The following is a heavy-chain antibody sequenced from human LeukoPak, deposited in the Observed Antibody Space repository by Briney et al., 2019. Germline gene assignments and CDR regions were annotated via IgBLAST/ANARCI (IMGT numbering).Heavy chain of an antibody. CDR1: GGTFSSYA. CDR2: IIPILGIA. V-gene: IGHV1-69*04. J-gene: IGHJ4*02. D-gene: IGHD4-17*01. CDR3: ARDVWGDDYDDSFDY. Sequence: ASVKVSCKASGGTFSSYAISWVRQAPGQGLEWMGRIIPILGIANYAQKFQGRVTITADKSTSTAYMELSSLRSEDTAVYYCARDVWGDDYDDSFDYWGQGTLVTVSS.